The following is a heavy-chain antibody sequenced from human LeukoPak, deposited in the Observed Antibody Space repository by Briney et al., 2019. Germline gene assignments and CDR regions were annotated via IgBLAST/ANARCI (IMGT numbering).Heavy chain of an antibody. D-gene: IGHD6-13*01. J-gene: IGHJ4*02. Sequence: GGTLRLSCAASGFTFSSFGMSWVRQAPGKGLEWVSSISSSSSYIYYADSVKGRFTISRDNAKNSLYLQMNSLRAEDTAVYYCARDGAAAGISHFDYWGQGTLVTVSS. CDR1: GFTFSSFG. V-gene: IGHV3-21*01. CDR3: ARDGAAAGISHFDY. CDR2: ISSSSSYI.